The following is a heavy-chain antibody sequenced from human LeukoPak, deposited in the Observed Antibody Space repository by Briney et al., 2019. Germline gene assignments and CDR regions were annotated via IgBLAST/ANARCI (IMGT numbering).Heavy chain of an antibody. D-gene: IGHD5-12*01. J-gene: IGHJ4*02. V-gene: IGHV3-48*03. CDR2: ISSSGTTI. Sequence: GGSLRLSCAASGFSLSVYEKHWVRQAPAKGMEWISDISSSGTTIYYADSVKGRFTISRDNAKNSLYLQMNSLRAEDTAVYYCATLTVATSFDYWGQGTLVTVSS. CDR3: ATLTVATSFDY. CDR1: GFSLSVYE.